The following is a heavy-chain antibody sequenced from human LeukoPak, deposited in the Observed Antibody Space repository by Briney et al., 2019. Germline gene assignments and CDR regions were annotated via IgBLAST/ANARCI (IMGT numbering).Heavy chain of an antibody. J-gene: IGHJ5*02. CDR3: ARGGVGTYYDFWSGYSRNWFDP. Sequence: PSGTLSLTCTVSGGSISSSSYYWGWIRQPPGKGLEWIGSIYYSGSTYYNPSLKSRVTISVDTSKNQFSLKLSSVTAADTAVYYCARGGVGTYYDFWSGYSRNWFDPWGQGTLVTVSS. CDR2: IYYSGST. V-gene: IGHV4-39*07. CDR1: GGSISSSSYY. D-gene: IGHD3-3*01.